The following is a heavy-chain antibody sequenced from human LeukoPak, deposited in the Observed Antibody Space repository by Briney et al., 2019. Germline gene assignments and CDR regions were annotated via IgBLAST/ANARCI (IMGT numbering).Heavy chain of an antibody. J-gene: IGHJ5*02. CDR3: AKGRGKLSPDH. D-gene: IGHD2-15*01. CDR2: ISGSGGST. Sequence: GGSLRLSCAASGFTFSSYAMSWVRQAPGKGLEWVSAISGSGGSTYYADSVKGRFTISRDNSKSTLYLQVNSLRADDTAVYYCAKGRGKLSPDHWGQGTLVTVSS. CDR1: GFTFSSYA. V-gene: IGHV3-23*01.